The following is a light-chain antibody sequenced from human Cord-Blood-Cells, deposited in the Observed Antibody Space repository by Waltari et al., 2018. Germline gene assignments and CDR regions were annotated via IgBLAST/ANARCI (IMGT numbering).Light chain of an antibody. CDR1: QDISNY. CDR2: DAS. V-gene: IGKV1-33*01. CDR3: QQYDNLPYS. Sequence: DIQMTHSHYPLLASVGGRVTITCQASQDISNYLNWYQQKPGKAPKLLIYDASNLETGGPSRFSGSGSGTDFTFTISSLKPEDIATYYCQQYDNLPYSFGQGTKLEIK. J-gene: IGKJ2*03.